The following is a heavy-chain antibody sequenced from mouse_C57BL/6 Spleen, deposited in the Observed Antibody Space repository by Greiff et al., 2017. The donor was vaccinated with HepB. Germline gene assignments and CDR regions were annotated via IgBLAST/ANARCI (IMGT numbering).Heavy chain of an antibody. CDR2: LNPNYGPT. V-gene: IGHV1-39*01. J-gene: IGHJ3*01. CDR1: GYSFTDYN. CDR3: ASGETGSCFAY. Sequence: VQLQQSGPELVKPGASVKISCKASGYSFTDYNMNWVKQCNGKSLEWIGVLNPNYGPTSYNQKFKGKATLTVDQSSSTAYMQLNSLTSEDAAVYDCASGETGSCFAYWGGGILVSVSA. D-gene: IGHD1-1*01.